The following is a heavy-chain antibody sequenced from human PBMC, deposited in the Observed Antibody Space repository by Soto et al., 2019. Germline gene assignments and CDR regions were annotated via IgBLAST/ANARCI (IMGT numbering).Heavy chain of an antibody. D-gene: IGHD4-4*01. Sequence: GGSLRLSCAASGFTLRSYAMSWVRQAPGKGLEWVSTISGSGDSTYNADSVKGRLTISRDNSKNTLYLQMNSLRAEDTAVYYGASALVYSNTKAYYFDFWGQGSLVTVSS. CDR1: GFTLRSYA. V-gene: IGHV3-23*01. CDR2: ISGSGDST. CDR3: ASALVYSNTKAYYFDF. J-gene: IGHJ4*02.